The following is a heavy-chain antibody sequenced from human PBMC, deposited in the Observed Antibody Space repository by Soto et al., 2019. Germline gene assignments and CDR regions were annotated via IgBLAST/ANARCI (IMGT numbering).Heavy chain of an antibody. J-gene: IGHJ6*02. V-gene: IGHV3-23*01. CDR1: GFTFSSYA. CDR3: ARERNDYSNYYYYYGMDV. D-gene: IGHD4-4*01. CDR2: ISGSGGST. Sequence: GGSLRLSCAASGFTFSSYAMSWVRQAPGKGLEWVSAISGSGGSTYYADSVKGRFTISRDNSKNTLYLQMNSLRAEDTAVYYCARERNDYSNYYYYYGMDVWGQGTTVTVSS.